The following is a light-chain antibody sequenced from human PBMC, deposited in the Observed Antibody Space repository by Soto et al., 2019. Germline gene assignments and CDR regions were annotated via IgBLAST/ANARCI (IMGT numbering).Light chain of an antibody. CDR1: QSVSSS. V-gene: IGKV3-15*01. Sequence: EIVMTQSPDTLSLSPGERATLSCRASQSVSSSLAWYQQKPGQAPRLLIFGASTRATGIPARFSGSGSGTEFTLTISRLQPEDFAVYHCQQYNNWPYTFGQGTTLEIK. CDR3: QQYNNWPYT. J-gene: IGKJ2*01. CDR2: GAS.